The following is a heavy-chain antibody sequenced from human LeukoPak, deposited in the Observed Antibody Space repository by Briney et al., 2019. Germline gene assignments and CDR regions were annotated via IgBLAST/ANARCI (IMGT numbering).Heavy chain of an antibody. CDR1: GDSISIGTYY. V-gene: IGHV4-61*02. CDR3: ARGVGSSSSNWFDP. CDR2: VYSSGNT. Sequence: SETLSLTCTVSGDSISIGTYYWSWIRQPAGKGLEWIGRVYSSGNTNYNPSLKSRVTISIDTSKNQFSLKLSSVTAADTAAYYCARGVGSSSSNWFDPWGQGTLVTVSS. D-gene: IGHD6-6*01. J-gene: IGHJ5*02.